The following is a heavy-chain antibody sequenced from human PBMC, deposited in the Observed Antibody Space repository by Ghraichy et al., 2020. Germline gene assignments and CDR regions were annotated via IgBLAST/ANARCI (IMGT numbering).Heavy chain of an antibody. CDR3: ARDRAIFGVVISYYFDY. D-gene: IGHD3-3*01. Sequence: GGSLRLSCAASGFTFSSYGMHWVRQAPGKGLEWVAVIWYDGSNKYYADSVKGRFTISRDNSKNTLYLQMNSLRAEDTAVYYCARDRAIFGVVISYYFDYWGQGTLVTVSS. V-gene: IGHV3-33*01. CDR1: GFTFSSYG. CDR2: IWYDGSNK. J-gene: IGHJ4*02.